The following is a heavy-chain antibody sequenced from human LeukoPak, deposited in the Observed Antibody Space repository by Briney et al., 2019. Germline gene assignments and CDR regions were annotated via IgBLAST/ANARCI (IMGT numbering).Heavy chain of an antibody. CDR2: IYYSGSA. D-gene: IGHD6-19*01. CDR1: GGSISSFY. CDR3: ARTQTAVAGTGFDY. V-gene: IGHV4-59*01. Sequence: PSETLSLTCTVSGGSISSFYWSWIRQPPGKGLEWIGYIYYSGSANYNPSLKSRVTISVDTSKNQFSLKLSSVTAADTAVYYCARTQTAVAGTGFDYWGQGTLVTVSS. J-gene: IGHJ4*02.